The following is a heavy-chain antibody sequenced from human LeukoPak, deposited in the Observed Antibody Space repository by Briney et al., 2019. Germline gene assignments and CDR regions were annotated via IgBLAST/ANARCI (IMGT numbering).Heavy chain of an antibody. CDR1: GGSISSGGYS. J-gene: IGHJ4*02. Sequence: SQTLSLTCAVSGGSISSGGYSWSWIRQPPGKGLEWIGYIYHSGSTSYNPSLKSRVTISVDRSKNQFSLKLSSVTAADTAVYYCAMGSSLFDYWGQGTLVTVSS. CDR2: IYHSGST. V-gene: IGHV4-30-2*01. CDR3: AMGSSLFDY. D-gene: IGHD6-6*01.